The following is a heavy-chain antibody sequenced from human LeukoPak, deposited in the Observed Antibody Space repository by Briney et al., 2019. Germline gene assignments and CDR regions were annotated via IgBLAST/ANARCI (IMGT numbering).Heavy chain of an antibody. D-gene: IGHD2-15*01. Sequence: GGSLRLSCAASGFTFDDHGMHWVRQAPGKGLEWVSGISWSSGIIGYADSVKGRFTISRDNAKNSLYLQMDSLRAEDTAVYYCARDLAGSGGSCYDIWGQGTLVTVSS. V-gene: IGHV3-9*01. CDR2: ISWSSGII. CDR1: GFTFDDHG. CDR3: ARDLAGSGGSCYDI. J-gene: IGHJ4*02.